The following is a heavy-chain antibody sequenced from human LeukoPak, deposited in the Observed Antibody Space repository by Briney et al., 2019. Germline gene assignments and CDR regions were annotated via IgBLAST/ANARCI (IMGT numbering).Heavy chain of an antibody. CDR2: ISGGGGSI. CDR1: GFAAGVYL. V-gene: IGHV3-23*01. J-gene: IGHJ6*02. Sequence: SGACGFAAGVYLGGWRLLEQGKGLEWVSDISGGGGSIYYADSVKGRFTISRDNSNNTLYLQMNSLRAEDTAVYYCAKEEVMDVWGQGTTVTVS. CDR3: AKEEVMDV.